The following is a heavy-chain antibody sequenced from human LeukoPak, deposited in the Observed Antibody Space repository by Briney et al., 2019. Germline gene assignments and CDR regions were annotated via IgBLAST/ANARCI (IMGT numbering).Heavy chain of an antibody. D-gene: IGHD2-21*02. J-gene: IGHJ4*02. CDR2: IYSDGST. CDR3: ARVSCGGDCYSYFFDY. Sequence: PSETLSLTCTVSGGSISSQYWSWIRQPPGKGLEWIGYIYSDGSTNYNPSLKSRVTVSVEASKNQFSLKLSSVTAADTAVYYCARVSCGGDCYSYFFDYWGQGTLVTVSS. CDR1: GGSISSQY. V-gene: IGHV4-59*11.